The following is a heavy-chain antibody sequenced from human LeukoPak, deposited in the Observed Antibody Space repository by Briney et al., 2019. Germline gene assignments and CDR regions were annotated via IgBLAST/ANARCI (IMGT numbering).Heavy chain of an antibody. CDR1: GGSISSGDYY. V-gene: IGHV4-30-4*08. Sequence: PSQTLSLTCTVSGGSISSGDYYWSWIRQPPGKGLEWIGYIYYSGSTYYNPSLKSRVTISVDTSKNQFSLKLSSVTAADTAVYYCARDPRASYESSDYYYPGDYWGQGTLVTVSS. CDR2: IYYSGST. J-gene: IGHJ4*02. CDR3: ARDPRASYESSDYYYPGDY. D-gene: IGHD3-22*01.